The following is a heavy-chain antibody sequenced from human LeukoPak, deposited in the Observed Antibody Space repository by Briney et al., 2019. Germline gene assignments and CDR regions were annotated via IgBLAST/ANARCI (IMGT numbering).Heavy chain of an antibody. CDR1: GGTFSSYA. J-gene: IGHJ4*02. D-gene: IGHD3-16*02. Sequence: RRASVKVSCKASGGTFSSYAISWVRQAPGQGLEWMGGIIPIFGTANYAQKFQGRVTITTDESTSTAYMELSSLRSEDTAVYYCARDSSQVGTYDYVWGSYRNPFDYWGQGTLVTVSS. CDR3: ARDSSQVGTYDYVWGSYRNPFDY. CDR2: IIPIFGTA. V-gene: IGHV1-69*05.